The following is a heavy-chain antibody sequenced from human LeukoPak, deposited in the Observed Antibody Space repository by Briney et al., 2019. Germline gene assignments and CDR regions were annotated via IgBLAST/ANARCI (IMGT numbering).Heavy chain of an antibody. J-gene: IGHJ4*02. D-gene: IGHD3-22*01. CDR2: IIPILGIA. V-gene: IGHV1-69*04. CDR3: AREFYYYDSSGQIDY. Sequence: SVKVSCKASGYIFDTYAISWVRQAPGQGLEWMGRIIPILGIANYAQKFQGRVTITADKSTSTAYMELSSLRSEDTAVYYCAREFYYYDSSGQIDYWGQGTLVTVSS. CDR1: GYIFDTYA.